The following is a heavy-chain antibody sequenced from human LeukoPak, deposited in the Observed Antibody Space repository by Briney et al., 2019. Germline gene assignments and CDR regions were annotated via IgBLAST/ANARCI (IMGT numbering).Heavy chain of an antibody. Sequence: SETLSLTCTVSGGSISSYYWSWIRQPPGKGLEWIGYIYYSGSTNYNPSLKSRVTISVDTSKNQFSLKLSSVTAADTAVYYCARGAPVAGYCSSTSCRPYNWFDPWGQGTLVTVSS. J-gene: IGHJ5*02. CDR3: ARGAPVAGYCSSTSCRPYNWFDP. CDR1: GGSISSYY. V-gene: IGHV4-59*01. D-gene: IGHD2-2*01. CDR2: IYYSGST.